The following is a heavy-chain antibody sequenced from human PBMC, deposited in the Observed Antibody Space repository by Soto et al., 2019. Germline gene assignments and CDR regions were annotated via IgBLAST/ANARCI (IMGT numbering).Heavy chain of an antibody. CDR2: MSNSGDNT. CDR1: GFTFRTYT. J-gene: IGHJ4*01. Sequence: GGSLRLSCAASGFTFRTYTMGRVRQAPGKGLEWVSVMSNSGDNTYYADSVKVRFTISRDNFENTLYLQMSSLRADDTAVYYCAKDAARTSGWYYFDYWGHGTLVTFSS. CDR3: AKDAARTSGWYYFDY. D-gene: IGHD6-19*01. V-gene: IGHV3-23*01.